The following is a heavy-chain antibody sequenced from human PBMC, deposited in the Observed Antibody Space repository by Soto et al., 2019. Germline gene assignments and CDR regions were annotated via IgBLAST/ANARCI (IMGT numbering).Heavy chain of an antibody. J-gene: IGHJ5*02. D-gene: IGHD3-22*01. Sequence: GASVKVSCKASGGTFSSYAISWVRQAPGQGLEWMGGIIPIFGTANYAQKFQGRVTITADKSTSTAYMELSSLRSEDTAVYYCARVTGSYYHTSGYMGAFDTWGQGTLVTVSS. CDR1: GGTFSSYA. V-gene: IGHV1-69*06. CDR3: ARVTGSYYHTSGYMGAFDT. CDR2: IIPIFGTA.